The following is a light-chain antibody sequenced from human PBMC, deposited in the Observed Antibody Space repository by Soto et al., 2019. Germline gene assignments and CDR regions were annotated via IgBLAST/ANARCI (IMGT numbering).Light chain of an antibody. Sequence: QAVVTQAPSLTVSPGGTVTLTCGSSTGAVTNGHYPYWFQQKPGQAPRTLIYDTTNRHSWTPARFSGSLLGGKAALTLSGAQPEDEAEYDCLLSYKGPYVFGTGTKVTVL. CDR3: LLSYKGPYV. J-gene: IGLJ1*01. CDR1: TGAVTNGHY. CDR2: DTT. V-gene: IGLV7-46*01.